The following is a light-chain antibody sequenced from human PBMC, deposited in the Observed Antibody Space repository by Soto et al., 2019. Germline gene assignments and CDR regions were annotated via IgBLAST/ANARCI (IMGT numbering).Light chain of an antibody. CDR1: QGISTF. J-gene: IGKJ1*01. CDR2: AAS. V-gene: IGKV1-9*01. CDR3: QQVNRYPWT. Sequence: DIQLTQSPSLLSASVGDRVTITCRASQGISTFLAWYQHQPGKAPKLLIYAASTLQSGVPSRFSGSGSGTELSLTISSLQSEDFATYYCQQVNRYPWTFGQGTKVDI.